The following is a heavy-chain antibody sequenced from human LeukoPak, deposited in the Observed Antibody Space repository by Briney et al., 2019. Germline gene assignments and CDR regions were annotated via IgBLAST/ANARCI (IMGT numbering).Heavy chain of an antibody. V-gene: IGHV3-74*01. CDR1: GFTFRAYW. CDR3: GRDLEGRWSY. D-gene: IGHD3-3*01. Sequence: GGSLILSCAVSGFTFRAYWMHWVRQVPGEGLVWVSRINEDGSITSYADSVTGRFTISRDNAQNTLYLQMNSLSAEDTAVYYCGRDLEGRWSYWGQGALVTVSS. CDR2: INEDGSIT. J-gene: IGHJ4*02.